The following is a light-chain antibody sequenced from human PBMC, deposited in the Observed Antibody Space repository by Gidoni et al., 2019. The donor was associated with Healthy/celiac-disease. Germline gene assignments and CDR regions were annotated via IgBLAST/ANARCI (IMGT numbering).Light chain of an antibody. CDR2: QDS. CDR3: QAWDSSYVV. CDR1: KLGDKY. J-gene: IGLJ2*01. V-gene: IGLV3-1*01. Sequence: LTQPPSVSVSPGQTASITCSGDKLGDKYACWYQQKPGQSPVLVIYQDSKRPSGIPERFSGSNSGNTATLTISGTQAMDEADYYCQAWDSSYVVFGGGTKLTVL.